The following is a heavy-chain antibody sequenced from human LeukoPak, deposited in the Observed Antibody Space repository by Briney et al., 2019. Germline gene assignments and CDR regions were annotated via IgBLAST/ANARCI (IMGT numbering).Heavy chain of an antibody. J-gene: IGHJ4*02. Sequence: ASVKVSCKASGYTFTSYDINWVRQATGQGLEWMGWMNPNSGNTGYAQKFQGRGTITRNTSISTAYMELSSLRSEDTAVYYCARVDGSGSYISYWGQGTLVTVSS. CDR1: GYTFTSYD. CDR3: ARVDGSGSYISY. V-gene: IGHV1-8*03. CDR2: MNPNSGNT. D-gene: IGHD3-10*01.